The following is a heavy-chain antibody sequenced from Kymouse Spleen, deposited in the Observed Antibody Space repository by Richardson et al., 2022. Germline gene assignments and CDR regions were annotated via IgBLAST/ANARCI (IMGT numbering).Heavy chain of an antibody. CDR2: INHSGST. J-gene: IGHJ2*01. Sequence: QVQLQQWGAGLLKPSETLSLTCAVYGGSFSGYYWSWIRQPPGKGLEWIGEINHSGSTNYNPSLKSRVTISVDTSKNQFSLKLSSVTAADTAVYYCARGRSSDWYFDLWGRGTLVTVSS. CDR1: GGSFSGYY. V-gene: IGHV4-34*01. CDR3: ARGRSSDWYFDL. D-gene: IGHD6-25*01.